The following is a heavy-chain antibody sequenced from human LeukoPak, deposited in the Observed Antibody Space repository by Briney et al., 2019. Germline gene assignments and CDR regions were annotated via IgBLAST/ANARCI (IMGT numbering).Heavy chain of an antibody. Sequence: ASVKVSCKASGYTFTSYGISWVRQAPGQGLEWMGWISAYNGNTNYAQKLQGRVTMTTDTSTSTAYMELRSLRSDDTAVYYCARRRASGSYYYYYYMDVWGKGTTVTVSS. CDR2: ISAYNGNT. CDR3: ARRRASGSYYYYYYMDV. J-gene: IGHJ6*03. CDR1: GYTFTSYG. V-gene: IGHV1-18*01. D-gene: IGHD1-26*01.